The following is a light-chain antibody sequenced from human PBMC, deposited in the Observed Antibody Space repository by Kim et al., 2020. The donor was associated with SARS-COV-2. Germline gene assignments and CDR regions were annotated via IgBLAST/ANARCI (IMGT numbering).Light chain of an antibody. V-gene: IGLV3-19*01. CDR1: SLRTYY. CDR2: GTN. J-gene: IGLJ3*02. CDR3: NSRDRSGDHGV. Sequence: SSELTQDPAVSVALGQTVRITCQGDSLRTYYANWYQQKPGQAPVLVIYGTNNRPSGIPDRFSGSSSGNTGSLTITGAQAEDEADYYCNSRDRSGDHGVFG.